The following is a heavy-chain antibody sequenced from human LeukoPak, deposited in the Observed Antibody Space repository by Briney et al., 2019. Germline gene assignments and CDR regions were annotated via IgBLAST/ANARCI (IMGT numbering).Heavy chain of an antibody. CDR3: VRLGRWFGQFYMDV. CDR2: INHSRST. D-gene: IGHD3-10*01. V-gene: IGHV4-34*01. CDR1: GGSFTDYY. J-gene: IGHJ6*03. Sequence: TSETLSLTCAVYGGSFTDYYWGWIRQPPGKGLEWIGEINHSRSTNYNPSLNSRVTISIDTSNNQFSLKMSSVTAADTAVYYCVRLGRWFGQFYMDVWGKGTTVTVSS.